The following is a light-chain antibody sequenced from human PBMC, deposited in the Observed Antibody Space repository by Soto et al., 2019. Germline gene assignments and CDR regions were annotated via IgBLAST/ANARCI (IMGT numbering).Light chain of an antibody. Sequence: DIQMTQSPSSLSASVGDRVTITCQASQDISKYLNCYQQKLGKAPKLLIFDASNLETAVPSRFSGRGSGTDFTFTFSSLQPEDIATYYCQQYDNLPLPFGGGTKVQIK. CDR2: DAS. J-gene: IGKJ4*01. CDR1: QDISKY. V-gene: IGKV1-33*01. CDR3: QQYDNLPLP.